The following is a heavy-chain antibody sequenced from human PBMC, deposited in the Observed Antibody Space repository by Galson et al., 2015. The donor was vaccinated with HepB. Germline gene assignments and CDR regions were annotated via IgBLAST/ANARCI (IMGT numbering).Heavy chain of an antibody. D-gene: IGHD2-8*01. CDR2: ISAYNGNT. CDR3: ARDGRDCTNGVCYTDWYDY. CDR1: GYTFTSYG. V-gene: IGHV1-18*04. Sequence: SVKVSCKASGYTFTSYGISWVRQAPGQGLEWMGWISAYNGNTNYAQKLQGRVTMTTDTSTSTAYMELRSLRSDDTAVYYCARDGRDCTNGVCYTDWYDYWGQGTLVTVSS. J-gene: IGHJ4*02.